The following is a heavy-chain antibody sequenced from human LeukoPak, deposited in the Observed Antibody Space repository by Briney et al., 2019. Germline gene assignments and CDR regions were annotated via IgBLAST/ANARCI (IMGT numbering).Heavy chain of an antibody. CDR2: IIGSGGST. D-gene: IGHD2-2*01. V-gene: IGHV3-23*01. CDR1: GFTFTSYA. Sequence: QPGGSLRLSCAASGFTFTSYAMTWVRQAPGKGLEWVSTIIGSGGSTYYADSVKGRFTISRDNSKNTLYLQMNSLRAEDTAAYYCAKAPKGYCSSTSCYENDYWGQGTLVTVSS. CDR3: AKAPKGYCSSTSCYENDY. J-gene: IGHJ4*02.